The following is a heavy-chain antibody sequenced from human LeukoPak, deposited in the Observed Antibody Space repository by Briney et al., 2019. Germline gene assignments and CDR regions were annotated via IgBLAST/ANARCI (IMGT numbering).Heavy chain of an antibody. V-gene: IGHV3-33*06. J-gene: IGHJ4*02. D-gene: IGHD3-16*02. Sequence: SGRSLRLSCAASGFTFSSYGMHWVRQAPGKGLEWVAVIWYDGGNKYYADSVKGRFTISRDNSKNTLYLQMNSLRAEDTAVYYCAKEYERLGELSFDYWGQGTLVTVSS. CDR3: AKEYERLGELSFDY. CDR2: IWYDGGNK. CDR1: GFTFSSYG.